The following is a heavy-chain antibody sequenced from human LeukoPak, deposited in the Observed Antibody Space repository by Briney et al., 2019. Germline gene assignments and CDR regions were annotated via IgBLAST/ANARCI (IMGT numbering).Heavy chain of an antibody. J-gene: IGHJ4*02. CDR2: IRYDGSNK. V-gene: IGHV3-30*02. D-gene: IGHD6-13*01. CDR3: ATLAAATNAFDY. CDR1: GFTFSSYG. Sequence: GSLSLSCAASGFTFSSYGMHWVRQAPGKGLEWVAFIRYDGSNKYYADSVQGRFTISRDNSKNTLYLQMNSLRAEDTAVYYCATLAAATNAFDYWGQGTLVTVSS.